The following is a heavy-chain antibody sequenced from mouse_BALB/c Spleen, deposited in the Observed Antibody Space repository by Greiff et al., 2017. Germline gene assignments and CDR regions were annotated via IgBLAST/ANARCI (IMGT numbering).Heavy chain of an antibody. CDR2: IYPGNSDT. J-gene: IGHJ4*01. CDR3: TRGGYGNYPMDY. D-gene: IGHD2-10*02. CDR1: GYSFTSYW. Sequence: VQLQQSGTVLARPGASVKMSCKASGYSFTSYWMHWVKQRPGQGLEWIGAIYPGNSDTSYNQKFKGKAKLTAVTSASTAYMELSSLTNEDSAVYYCTRGGYGNYPMDYWGQGTSVTVSS. V-gene: IGHV1-5*01.